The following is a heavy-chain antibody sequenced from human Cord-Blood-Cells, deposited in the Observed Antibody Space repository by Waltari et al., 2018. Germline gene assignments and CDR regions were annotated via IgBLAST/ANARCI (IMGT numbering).Heavy chain of an antibody. CDR2: IKQDGIEK. Sequence: EVQLVESGGGLVQPGGSLRLSCAASGFTFSSYWMSWVRQAPGKGLEWVANIKQDGIEKDYVDSVKGRFTISRDNAKNSLYRQMNSLRAEDTAVYYCARGLAGDDAFDIWGQGTMVTVSS. J-gene: IGHJ3*02. V-gene: IGHV3-7*01. D-gene: IGHD2-21*01. CDR3: ARGLAGDDAFDI. CDR1: GFTFSSYW.